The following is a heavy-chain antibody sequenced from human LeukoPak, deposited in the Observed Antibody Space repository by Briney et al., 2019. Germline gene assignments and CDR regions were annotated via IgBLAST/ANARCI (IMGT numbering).Heavy chain of an antibody. D-gene: IGHD2-15*01. V-gene: IGHV3-23*01. CDR2: ISGSGGST. CDR3: AKGATVLHAEYFQH. CDR1: GFTFSSYA. J-gene: IGHJ1*01. Sequence: PGGSLRLSCAASGFTFSSYAMHWVRQAPGKGLEWVAAISGSGGSTYYADSVKGRFTISRDNSKNTLYLQMNSLRAEDTAVYYCAKGATVLHAEYFQHWGQGTLVTVSS.